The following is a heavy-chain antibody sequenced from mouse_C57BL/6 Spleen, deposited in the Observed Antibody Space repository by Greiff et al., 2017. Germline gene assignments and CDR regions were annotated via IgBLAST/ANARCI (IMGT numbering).Heavy chain of an antibody. V-gene: IGHV1-81*01. D-gene: IGHD3-3*01. J-gene: IGHJ2*01. CDR1: GYTFTSYG. CDR2: IYPRSGNT. Sequence: VKLMESGAELARPGASVKLSCKASGYTFTSYGISWVKQRTGQGLEWIGEIYPRSGNTYYNEKFKGKATLTADKSSSTAYMELRSLTSEDSAVYFCARRRDEDFDYWGQGTTLTVSS. CDR3: ARRRDEDFDY.